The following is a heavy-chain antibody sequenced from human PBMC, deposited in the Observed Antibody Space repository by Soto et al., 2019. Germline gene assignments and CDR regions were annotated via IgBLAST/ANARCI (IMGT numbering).Heavy chain of an antibody. Sequence: PGGSLRLSCAASGFIFSDFGMSWVRQAPGKGLEWVAVTSFDGSHEYYAASAKGRFTISRDNSKNMLLLQMDNVRAEDTAVYYCAKSPSKARDSEVLAGYSGYFDSWGLGTLVTVSS. CDR1: GFIFSDFG. J-gene: IGHJ4*02. CDR3: AKSPSKARDSEVLAGYSGYFDS. CDR2: TSFDGSHE. V-gene: IGHV3-30*18. D-gene: IGHD3-9*01.